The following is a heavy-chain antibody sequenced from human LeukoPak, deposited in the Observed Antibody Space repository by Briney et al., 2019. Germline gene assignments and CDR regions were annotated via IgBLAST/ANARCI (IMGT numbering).Heavy chain of an antibody. CDR3: ATPRDYYDSSGHYYFDY. D-gene: IGHD3-22*01. CDR2: IIPIFGTA. J-gene: IGHJ4*02. V-gene: IGHV1-69*05. Sequence: SVKVSCKASGGTFSSYAISWVRQAPGQGLEWMGGIIPIFGTANYAQKFQGRVTITTDESTSTAYMELSSLRSEDTAVYYCATPRDYYDSSGHYYFDYWGQGTLVTVSS. CDR1: GGTFSSYA.